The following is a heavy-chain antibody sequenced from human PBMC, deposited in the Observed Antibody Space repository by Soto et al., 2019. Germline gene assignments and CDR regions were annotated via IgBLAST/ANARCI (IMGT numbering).Heavy chain of an antibody. CDR3: AKSNDYGDSHFDY. D-gene: IGHD4-17*01. Sequence: PGGSLRLSCAASGFTFSSYAMSWVRQAPGKGLEWVSAISGGGGSTYYADSVKGRFTISRDNSKNTLYLQMNSLRAEDTAVYYCAKSNDYGDSHFDYWGQGTLVTVSS. CDR2: ISGGGGST. J-gene: IGHJ4*02. CDR1: GFTFSSYA. V-gene: IGHV3-23*01.